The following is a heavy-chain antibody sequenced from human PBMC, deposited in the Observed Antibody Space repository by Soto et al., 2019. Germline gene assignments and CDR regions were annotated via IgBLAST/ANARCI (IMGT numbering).Heavy chain of an antibody. V-gene: IGHV1-3*01. Sequence: QVQLVQSGAEVKKPGASVKVSCKASGYTFTSYAMHWVRQAPGQRLEWMGWINAGNGNTKYSQKFQGRVTITRDTAASTAYMELSSLRSEDTAVYYWARSTIVGNWFYPWGQGTLVTVSS. CDR2: INAGNGNT. J-gene: IGHJ5*02. CDR3: ARSTIVGNWFYP. CDR1: GYTFTSYA. D-gene: IGHD2-2*01.